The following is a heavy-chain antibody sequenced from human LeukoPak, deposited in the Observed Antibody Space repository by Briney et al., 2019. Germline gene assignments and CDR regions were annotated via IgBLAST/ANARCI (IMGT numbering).Heavy chain of an antibody. CDR1: GFTFSTYW. CDR2: ISSDGSIT. CDR3: ARHLNYYLDY. Sequence: PGGSLRLSCAASGFTFSTYWMHWVRQAPGEGLVWASRISSDGSITGYADSVKGRFTISRDNAKNTLYLQMNSLRAEDTAVYYCARHLNYYLDYWGQGTLVTVSS. D-gene: IGHD3-10*01. V-gene: IGHV3-74*01. J-gene: IGHJ4*02.